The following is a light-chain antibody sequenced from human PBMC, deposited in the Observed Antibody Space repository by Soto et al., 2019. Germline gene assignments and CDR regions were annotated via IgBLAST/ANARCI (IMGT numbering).Light chain of an antibody. CDR2: DTF. CDR1: QSVSNY. CDR3: VQRSTWPWT. Sequence: IVLTQSPATLSLSPGARATLSCRAGQSVSNYLAWYQQIPGQAPRLLIYDTFNRATGIPARFSGSGSGTDFTLTISSLEPEDLAVYFCVQRSTWPWTSGQGTKVEIK. J-gene: IGKJ1*01. V-gene: IGKV3-11*01.